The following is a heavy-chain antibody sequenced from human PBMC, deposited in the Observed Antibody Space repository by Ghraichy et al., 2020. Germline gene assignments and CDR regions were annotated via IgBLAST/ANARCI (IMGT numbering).Heavy chain of an antibody. D-gene: IGHD2-2*01. CDR1: GFTFSSYA. CDR2: ISGSGGST. CDR3: AKGVVPAAMPPDAFDI. J-gene: IGHJ3*02. V-gene: IGHV3-23*01. Sequence: GGSLRLSCAASGFTFSSYAMHWVRQAPGKGLEWVSAISGSGGSTYYADSVKGRFTISRDNSKNTLYLQMNSLRAEDTAVYYCAKGVVPAAMPPDAFDIWGQGTMVTVSS.